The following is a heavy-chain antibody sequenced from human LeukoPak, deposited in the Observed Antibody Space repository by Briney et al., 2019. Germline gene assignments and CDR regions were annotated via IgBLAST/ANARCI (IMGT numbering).Heavy chain of an antibody. CDR2: IYYSGNT. V-gene: IGHV4-39*01. CDR1: GGTFSSSSDY. D-gene: IGHD6-6*01. CDR3: ARQSVRAIAIAARPGNYFDY. Sequence: SETLSLTCTVSGGTFSSSSDYWGWIRQPPGKGLEWIGSIYYSGNTYYNTSLKSRVIISLDTSKNQFSLKLSSVTAADTAVYYCARQSVRAIAIAARPGNYFDYWGQGTLVTVSS. J-gene: IGHJ4*02.